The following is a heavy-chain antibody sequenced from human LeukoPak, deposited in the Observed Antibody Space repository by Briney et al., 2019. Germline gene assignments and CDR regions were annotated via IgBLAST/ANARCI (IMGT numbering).Heavy chain of an antibody. Sequence: PSETLSLTCTVSGGSISSGDYYWSWIRQPPGKGLEWIGYIYYSGSTYYNPSLKSRVTISLDRSKNQFSLKLSSVTAADTAVYYCARGRGSYVFDWGQGTLVTVST. D-gene: IGHD1-26*01. CDR2: IYYSGST. J-gene: IGHJ4*02. CDR3: ARGRGSYVFD. CDR1: GGSISSGDYY. V-gene: IGHV4-30-4*08.